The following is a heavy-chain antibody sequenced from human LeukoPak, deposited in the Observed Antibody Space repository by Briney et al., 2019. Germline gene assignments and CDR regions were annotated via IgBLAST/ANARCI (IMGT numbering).Heavy chain of an antibody. CDR1: GDSVSTNSAA. D-gene: IGHD6-13*01. V-gene: IGHV6-1*01. CDR3: ARDGAATSNYYFDY. Sequence: SQTLSLTCAISGDSVSTNSAAWNWIRQSPSRGLEWLGSTYYRSKWSNDYALSVKSRIIINPDISKNQFSLHLNSVTPEDTAVYYCARDGAATSNYYFDYWGQGTLVTVSS. CDR2: TYYRSKWSN. J-gene: IGHJ4*02.